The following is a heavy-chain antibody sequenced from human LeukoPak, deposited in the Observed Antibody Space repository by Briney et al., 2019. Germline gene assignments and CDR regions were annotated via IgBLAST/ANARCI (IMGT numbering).Heavy chain of an antibody. Sequence: PSETLSLTCTVSGGSISTYYWSWIRQPPGKGLEWIGYIYYSGSTNYNPSLKSRVTTSVDTSKNQFSLMLSSVTAADTAVYYCARDTGTVVDYWGQGTLVTVSS. CDR3: ARDTGTVVDY. J-gene: IGHJ4*02. D-gene: IGHD4-23*01. V-gene: IGHV4-59*01. CDR1: GGSISTYY. CDR2: IYYSGST.